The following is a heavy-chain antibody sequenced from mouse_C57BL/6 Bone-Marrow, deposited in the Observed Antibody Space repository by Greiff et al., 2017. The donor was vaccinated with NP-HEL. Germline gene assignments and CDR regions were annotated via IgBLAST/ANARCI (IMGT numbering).Heavy chain of an antibody. D-gene: IGHD2-4*01. CDR2: IDPSDSET. J-gene: IGHJ2*01. V-gene: IGHV1-52*01. Sequence: QVQLKESVAELVRPGASVKLSCTASGFNIKNTYMHWVKQRPIQGLEWIGNIDPSDSETHYNQKFKDKATLTVDKSSSTAYMQLSSLTSEDSAVYYCARGDYDGYYFDYWGQGTTLTVSS. CDR1: GFNIKNTY. CDR3: ARGDYDGYYFDY.